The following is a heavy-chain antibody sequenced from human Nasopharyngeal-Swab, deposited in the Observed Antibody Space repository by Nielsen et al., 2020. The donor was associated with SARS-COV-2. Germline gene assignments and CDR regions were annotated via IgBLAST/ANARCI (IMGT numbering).Heavy chain of an antibody. J-gene: IGHJ4*02. D-gene: IGHD3-16*01. CDR2: ISYDESNK. CDR3: ARDDYDYVWGSYELDY. Sequence: GGSLRLSCAASGFTFSSYAMHWVRQAPGKGLEWVAVISYDESNKYYADSVRGRFTISRDNSKNPLYLQMNSLRAEDTAVYYCARDDYDYVWGSYELDYWGQGTLVTVSS. CDR1: GFTFSSYA. V-gene: IGHV3-30-3*01.